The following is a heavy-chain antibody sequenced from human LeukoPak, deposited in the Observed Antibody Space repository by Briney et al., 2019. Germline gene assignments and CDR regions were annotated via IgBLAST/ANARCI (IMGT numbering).Heavy chain of an antibody. Sequence: SETLSLTCTVSGGSISSINSNYCSWIRQPPGKGLEWIGYIYNSGSTNYNPSLKSRVTISVDTSKNQFSLKLSSVTAADTAVYYCHYSSGYYLDAFDIWGQGTMVTVSS. CDR2: IYNSGST. D-gene: IGHD3-22*01. J-gene: IGHJ3*02. CDR1: GGSISSINSNY. CDR3: HYSSGYYLDAFDI. V-gene: IGHV4-61*05.